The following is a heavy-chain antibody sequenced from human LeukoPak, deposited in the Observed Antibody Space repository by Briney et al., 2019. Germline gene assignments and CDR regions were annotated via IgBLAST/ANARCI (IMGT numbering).Heavy chain of an antibody. V-gene: IGHV1-69*06. CDR2: ITPIYGTA. CDR1: GGTFSTYA. J-gene: IGHJ6*03. Sequence: ASVKVSCKASGGTFSTYATSWVRQAPGQGLEWMGGITPIYGTANYAQKFQGRVTVTADKSTSTAYMDLSSLRFEDTAVYYCARSIERSRGSYYYMDVWGKGTTVSVSS. D-gene: IGHD2-21*01. CDR3: ARSIERSRGSYYYMDV.